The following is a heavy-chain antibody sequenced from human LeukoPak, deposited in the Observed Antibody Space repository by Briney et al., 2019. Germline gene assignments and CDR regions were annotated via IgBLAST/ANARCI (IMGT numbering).Heavy chain of an antibody. CDR3: ATEGGRYNVDY. D-gene: IGHD1-26*01. Sequence: NPSETLSLTCTVSGGSISSSSYYWGWIRQPPGKGLEWIGSMYYSGSTYHNPSLKSRVTISVDTSKNQFSLKLRSVTAADTAVYYCATEGGRYNVDYWAREPWSPSPQ. CDR2: MYYSGST. J-gene: IGHJ4*02. CDR1: GGSISSSSYY. V-gene: IGHV4-39*07.